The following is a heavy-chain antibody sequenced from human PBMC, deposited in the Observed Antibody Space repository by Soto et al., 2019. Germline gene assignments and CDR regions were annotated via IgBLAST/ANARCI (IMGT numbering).Heavy chain of an antibody. CDR2: IYASGNT. CDR1: GASISDYY. Sequence: NPSETLSLTCTVSGASISDYYWSWIRQPAGKGLECIGRIYASGNTNYNPSLKGRVTMSVDTSKNQFSLTLNSVTAADTAVYYCARESRSALGTVEHWGRGTLVTVSS. V-gene: IGHV4-4*07. CDR3: ARESRSALGTVEH. D-gene: IGHD6-13*01. J-gene: IGHJ4*02.